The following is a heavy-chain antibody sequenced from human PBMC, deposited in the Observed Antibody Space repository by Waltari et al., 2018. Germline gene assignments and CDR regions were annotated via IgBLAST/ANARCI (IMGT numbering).Heavy chain of an antibody. V-gene: IGHV3-23*01. J-gene: IGHJ4*02. CDR2: ISGSGGST. CDR1: GFPFSSYA. D-gene: IGHD2-21*01. Sequence: EVQLLESGGGLVQPGGSLRLSCAASGFPFSSYAMSWARQAPGKGLEWVSAISGSGGSTYYADSVKGRFTISRDNSKNTLYLQMNSLRAEDTAVYYCAKRSQFVVGAYWGQGTLVTVSS. CDR3: AKRSQFVVGAY.